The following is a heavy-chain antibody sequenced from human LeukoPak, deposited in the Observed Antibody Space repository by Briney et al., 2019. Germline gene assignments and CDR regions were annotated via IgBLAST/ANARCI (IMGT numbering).Heavy chain of an antibody. J-gene: IGHJ4*02. CDR3: ARGSLLYYYDSSDYSDY. Sequence: PSETLSLTCAVYGGSFSGYYWSWIRQPPGKGLEWIGEVNHSGSTNYNPSLKSRVTISVDTSKNQFSLKLSSVTAADTAVYYCARGSLLYYYDSSDYSDYWGQGTLVTVSS. D-gene: IGHD3-22*01. CDR2: VNHSGST. V-gene: IGHV4-34*01. CDR1: GGSFSGYY.